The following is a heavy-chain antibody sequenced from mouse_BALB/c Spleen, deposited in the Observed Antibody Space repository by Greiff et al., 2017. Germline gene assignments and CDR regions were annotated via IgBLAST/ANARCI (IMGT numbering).Heavy chain of an antibody. V-gene: IGHV1-14*01. Sequence: EVQVVESGPELVKPGASVKMSCKASGYTFTSYVMHWVKQKPGQGLEWIGYINPYNDGTKYNEKFKGKATLTSDKSSSTAYMELSSLTSEDSAVYYCARSRLPPYYYAMDYWGQGTSVTVSS. CDR3: ARSRLPPYYYAMDY. D-gene: IGHD2-4*01. J-gene: IGHJ4*01. CDR1: GYTFTSYV. CDR2: INPYNDGT.